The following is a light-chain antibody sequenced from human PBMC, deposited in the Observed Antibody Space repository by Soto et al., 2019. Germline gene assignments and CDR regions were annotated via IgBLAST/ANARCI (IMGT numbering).Light chain of an antibody. CDR1: QSVNSN. CDR3: QQRSNRIT. J-gene: IGKJ5*01. CDR2: DAS. Sequence: VLMQSSGTLYLSLGECATLSCRASQSVNSNLAWYQQNPGQAPRLLIYDASNRATGIPARFSGSGSGTDFTLTISSLEPEDFPVYYRQQRSNRITFGQGTRLEI. V-gene: IGKV3-11*01.